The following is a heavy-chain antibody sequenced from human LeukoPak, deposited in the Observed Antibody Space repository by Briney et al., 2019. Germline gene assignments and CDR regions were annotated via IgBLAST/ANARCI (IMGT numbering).Heavy chain of an antibody. Sequence: GRSLRLSCAASGFTFSSYAMHWVRQAPGKGLEWVAVISYDGSNKYYADSVKGRFTISRDNSKNTLYLQMNSLRAEDTAVYYCAREEDVAGTDYWGQGTLVTVSS. CDR2: ISYDGSNK. J-gene: IGHJ4*02. CDR1: GFTFSSYA. D-gene: IGHD6-19*01. CDR3: AREEDVAGTDY. V-gene: IGHV3-30-3*01.